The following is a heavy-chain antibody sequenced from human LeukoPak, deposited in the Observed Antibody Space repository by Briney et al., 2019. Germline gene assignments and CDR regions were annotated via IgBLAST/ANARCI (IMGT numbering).Heavy chain of an antibody. V-gene: IGHV1-2*04. Sequence: GASVKVSCKASGYTFISYGISWVRQAPGQGLEWMGWINPNSGGTNYAQKFQGWVTMTRDTSINTAYMELSRLRSNDTAVYYCARDLVPTRLDVLYGMDVWGQGTTVTVSS. J-gene: IGHJ6*02. D-gene: IGHD1-1*01. CDR1: GYTFISYG. CDR3: ARDLVPTRLDVLYGMDV. CDR2: INPNSGGT.